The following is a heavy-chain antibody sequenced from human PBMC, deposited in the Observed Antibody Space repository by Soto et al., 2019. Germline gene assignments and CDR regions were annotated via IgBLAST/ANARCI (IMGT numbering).Heavy chain of an antibody. D-gene: IGHD3-22*01. Sequence: QVQLVESGAEVKKPGASVKVSCKASGYTFTNYGISWVRQAPGQGREWMGWISGYNGNTKYAQKCQGRVTMTTDTPTNTAYMDLRSLRSDDTAVYYCARDGEYYYDSSGNYYYHYGMDVWGQGTTVTVS. CDR3: ARDGEYYYDSSGNYYYHYGMDV. V-gene: IGHV1-18*04. CDR2: ISGYNGNT. CDR1: GYTFTNYG. J-gene: IGHJ6*02.